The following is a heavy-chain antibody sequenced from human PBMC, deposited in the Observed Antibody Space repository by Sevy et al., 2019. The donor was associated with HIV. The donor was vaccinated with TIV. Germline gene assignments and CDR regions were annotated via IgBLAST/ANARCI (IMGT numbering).Heavy chain of an antibody. CDR1: GFTFSSYW. J-gene: IGHJ4*02. Sequence: GGSLRLSCAASGFTFSSYWMSWVRQAPGKGLEWVANIKQDGSEKYYVDSAKGRFTISRDNAKNSLYLQMNSLRAEDTAVYYCAREDYDMLTGTKYYFDYGGQGTLVTISS. CDR2: IKQDGSEK. CDR3: AREDYDMLTGTKYYFDY. D-gene: IGHD3-9*01. V-gene: IGHV3-7*03.